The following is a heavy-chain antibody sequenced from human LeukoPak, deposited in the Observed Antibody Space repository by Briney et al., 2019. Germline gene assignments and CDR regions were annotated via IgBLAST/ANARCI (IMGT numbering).Heavy chain of an antibody. CDR3: ARTGQSGYSFFKAAAAEYSHH. CDR2: ISAYNGNT. J-gene: IGHJ1*01. Sequence: ASVTVSCKASGYTFTSYGISWVRQAPGQGLEWMGWISAYNGNTNYAQKLQGRVTMTTDTSTSTAYMELRSLRSDDTAMYYCARTGQSGYSFFKAAAAEYSHHWGQGTLVTVSS. D-gene: IGHD5-18*01. CDR1: GYTFTSYG. V-gene: IGHV1-18*01.